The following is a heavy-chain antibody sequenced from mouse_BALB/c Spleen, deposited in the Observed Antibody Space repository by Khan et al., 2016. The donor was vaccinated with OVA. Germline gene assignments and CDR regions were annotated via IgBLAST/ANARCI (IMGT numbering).Heavy chain of an antibody. CDR3: ARDYWFAY. V-gene: IGHV5-6-5*01. CDR1: GFTFSNYA. CDR2: ISSGGST. J-gene: IGHJ3*01. Sequence: DVKLVESGGGLVKPGGSLKLSCAASGFTFSNYAMSWVRQTPEKRLEWVASISSGGSTYYPDSVKGRFTISRDNARNILYLQMSSLRSEDTAIYYCARDYWFAYWGQGTLVTVSA.